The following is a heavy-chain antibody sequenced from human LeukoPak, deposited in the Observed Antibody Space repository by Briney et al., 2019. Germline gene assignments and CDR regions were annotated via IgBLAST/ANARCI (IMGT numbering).Heavy chain of an antibody. CDR1: GFTFSSYA. J-gene: IGHJ4*02. CDR2: LSGSGGNT. V-gene: IGHV3-23*01. Sequence: GGSPRLSCAASGFTFSSYAMSWVRQAPGKGLEWVSTLSGSGGNTYYADSVKGRVTISRDNSKNTLYLQMNSLRAEDTAVYHCAKGSYYYDSADYFDYWGQGTLATVSS. CDR3: AKGSYYYDSADYFDY. D-gene: IGHD3-22*01.